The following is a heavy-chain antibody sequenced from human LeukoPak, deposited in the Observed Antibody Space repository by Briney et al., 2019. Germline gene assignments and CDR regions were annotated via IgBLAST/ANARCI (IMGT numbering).Heavy chain of an antibody. CDR3: ARGYSSSYRIDY. V-gene: IGHV3-74*01. J-gene: IGHJ4*02. CDR1: GFTFSNYW. D-gene: IGHD6-6*01. CDR2: INGDGSST. Sequence: GGSLRLSCAASGFTFSNYWMHWVRQAPGKGLVWVSRINGDGSSTSYADSVKGRFTISRDNAKNTLYLQMNSLRVEDTAVYYCARGYSSSYRIDYWGQGTLVTVSS.